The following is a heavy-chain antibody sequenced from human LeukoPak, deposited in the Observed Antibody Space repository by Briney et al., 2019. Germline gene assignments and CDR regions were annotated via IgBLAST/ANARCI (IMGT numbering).Heavy chain of an antibody. Sequence: PGGSLRLSCAASGFTFSSYHMSWVRQAPGKGLEWVSTISGSGDSTYYTDSVKGRFTISRDSSKNTLYLQMNSLRAEDAAVYYCAKDPRGKYYGMDVWGQGTTVSVSS. V-gene: IGHV3-23*01. CDR2: ISGSGDST. CDR1: GFTFSSYH. J-gene: IGHJ6*02. D-gene: IGHD3-10*01. CDR3: AKDPRGKYYGMDV.